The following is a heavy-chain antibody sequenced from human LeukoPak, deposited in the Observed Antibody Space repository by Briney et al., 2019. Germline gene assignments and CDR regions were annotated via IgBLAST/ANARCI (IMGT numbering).Heavy chain of an antibody. J-gene: IGHJ4*02. CDR3: AKDRGY. V-gene: IGHV3-23*01. CDR1: GFTFSNFA. Sequence: GGSLRLSCAASGFTFSNFAMTWVRQAPGKGLEWVSSTGGAGDDTYYADSVKGRFAISRDNSKDKLFLQMNSLRAEDTAVYYCAKDRGYWGQGTLVTVSS. CDR2: TGGAGDDT.